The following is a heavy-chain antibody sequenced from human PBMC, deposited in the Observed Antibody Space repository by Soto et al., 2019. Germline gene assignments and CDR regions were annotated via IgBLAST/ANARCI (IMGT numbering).Heavy chain of an antibody. CDR2: IYLGDSDT. CDR1: GYSFTSYW. CDR3: ARQTYCSSTSCYTVDS. V-gene: IGHV5-51*01. J-gene: IGHJ4*02. D-gene: IGHD2-2*02. Sequence: GESLKISCKGSGYSFTSYWIGWVRQMPGKGLERMGIIYLGDSDTRYSPSFQGQVTISADKSISTAYLQWSSLKASDTAMYYCARQTYCSSTSCYTVDSWGQGTLVTVSS.